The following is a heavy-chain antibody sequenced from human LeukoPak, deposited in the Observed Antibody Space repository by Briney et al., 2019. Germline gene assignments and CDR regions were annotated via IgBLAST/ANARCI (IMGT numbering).Heavy chain of an antibody. CDR2: INHSGST. V-gene: IGHV4-34*01. CDR3: ARGGSSSWYYYYIDV. D-gene: IGHD6-13*01. Sequence: SETLSLTCAVNGGSFSGYYWSWIRQPPGKGLEWIGEINHSGSTNYNPSLKSRVTISVDTSKNQFSLKLSSVTAADTAVYYCARGGSSSWYYYYIDVWGKGTTVTVSS. J-gene: IGHJ6*03. CDR1: GGSFSGYY.